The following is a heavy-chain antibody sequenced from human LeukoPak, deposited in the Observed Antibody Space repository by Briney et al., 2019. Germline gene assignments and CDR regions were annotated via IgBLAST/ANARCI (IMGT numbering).Heavy chain of an antibody. CDR2: ISAYNGNT. Sequence: ASVKVSCKASGYTFTSYGIVWVRQAPGQGLEWMGWISAYNGNTIYAQKLQARVTMTRDMSTSTVYMELSSLRSEDTAVYYCARALQPSYYYDSSGYGKGFDYWGQGTLVTVSS. CDR1: GYTFTSYG. D-gene: IGHD3-22*01. CDR3: ARALQPSYYYDSSGYGKGFDY. J-gene: IGHJ4*02. V-gene: IGHV1-18*01.